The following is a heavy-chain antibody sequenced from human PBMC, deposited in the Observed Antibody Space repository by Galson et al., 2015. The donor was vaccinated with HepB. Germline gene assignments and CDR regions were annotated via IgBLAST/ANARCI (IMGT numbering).Heavy chain of an antibody. Sequence: SLRPSCAASGFRFSNYAMSWVRQAPGKGLEWVSVISGSGGRTYYADSVQGRFTISRDNSKNTLYLYMSSLRAEDTAVYYCAETGDITVPPGTLSWGPKTYLVPHYMGVWGKGTTVIVSS. V-gene: IGHV3-23*01. J-gene: IGHJ6*03. CDR2: ISGSGGRT. CDR3: AETGDITVPPGTLSWGPKTYLVPHYMGV. D-gene: IGHD3-10*01. CDR1: GFRFSNYA.